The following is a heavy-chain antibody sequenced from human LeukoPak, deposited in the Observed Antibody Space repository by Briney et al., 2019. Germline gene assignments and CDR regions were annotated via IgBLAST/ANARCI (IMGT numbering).Heavy chain of an antibody. D-gene: IGHD5-18*01. Sequence: SETLSLTCTVSGGSISSYYWSWIRQPPGKGLEWIGYIYYSGSTNYNPSLKSRVTISVDTSKNQFSLKLSSVTAADTAVYYCARHGIQLWSDWRSPFDYWGQGTLVTISS. CDR3: ARHGIQLWSDWRSPFDY. CDR2: IYYSGST. V-gene: IGHV4-59*08. CDR1: GGSISSYY. J-gene: IGHJ4*02.